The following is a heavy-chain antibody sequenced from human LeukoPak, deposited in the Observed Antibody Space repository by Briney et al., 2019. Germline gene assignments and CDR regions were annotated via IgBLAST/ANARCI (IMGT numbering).Heavy chain of an antibody. V-gene: IGHV1-18*01. D-gene: IGHD2-2*02. CDR3: AREGYCSSTSCYTARYYYYGMDV. Sequence: ASVKVSCKASGHTFTSYGISWVRQAPGQGLEWMGWISAYNGNTNYAQKLQGRVTMTTDTSTSTAYMELRSLRSDDTAVYYCAREGYCSSTSCYTARYYYYGMDVWGQGTTVTVSS. CDR2: ISAYNGNT. J-gene: IGHJ6*02. CDR1: GHTFTSYG.